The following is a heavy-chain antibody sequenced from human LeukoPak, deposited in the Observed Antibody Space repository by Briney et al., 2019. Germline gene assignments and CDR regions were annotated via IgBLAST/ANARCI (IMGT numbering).Heavy chain of an antibody. Sequence: PSETLSLTCTVSGGSISSYCWSWIRQPPGKGLEWIGYIYTSGSTNYNPSLKSRVTISVDTSKNQFSLKLSSVTAADTAVYYCARRGVTLVGWFDPWGQGTLVTVSS. D-gene: IGHD4-11*01. CDR2: IYTSGST. V-gene: IGHV4-4*09. CDR1: GGSISSYC. J-gene: IGHJ5*02. CDR3: ARRGVTLVGWFDP.